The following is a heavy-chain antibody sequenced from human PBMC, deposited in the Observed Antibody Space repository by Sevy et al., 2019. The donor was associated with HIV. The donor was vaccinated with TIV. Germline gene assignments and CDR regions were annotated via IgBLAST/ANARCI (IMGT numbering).Heavy chain of an antibody. CDR1: GFTFRSYG. CDR3: AKDILGDNSPWFFFDY. Sequence: GGSLRLSCAGSGFTFRSYGIHWVRQSPGKGLEWVAFISFDGRNTYSADSVKGRFTVSRDNSNNAVYLQMNNLRTEDTAMYYCAKDILGDNSPWFFFDYWGRGTQVTVSS. D-gene: IGHD3-9*01. V-gene: IGHV3-30*18. J-gene: IGHJ4*02. CDR2: ISFDGRNT.